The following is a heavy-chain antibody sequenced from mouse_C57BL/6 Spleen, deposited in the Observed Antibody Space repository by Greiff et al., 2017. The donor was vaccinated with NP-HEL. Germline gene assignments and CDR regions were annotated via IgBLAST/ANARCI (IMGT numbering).Heavy chain of an antibody. CDR3: ARDDYDEGYYFDY. V-gene: IGHV1-76*01. J-gene: IGHJ2*01. CDR1: GYTFTDYY. D-gene: IGHD2-4*01. CDR2: IYPGSGNT. Sequence: QVQLQQSGAELVRPGASVKLSCKASGYTFTDYYINWVKQRPGQGLEWIARIYPGSGNTYYNEKFKGKATLTAEKSSSTAYMQLSSLTSEDSAVYFCARDDYDEGYYFDYWGQGTTLTVSS.